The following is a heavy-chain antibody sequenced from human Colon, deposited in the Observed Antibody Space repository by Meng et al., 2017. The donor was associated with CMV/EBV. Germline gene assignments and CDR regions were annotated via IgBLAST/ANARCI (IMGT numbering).Heavy chain of an antibody. V-gene: IGHV3-72*01. D-gene: IGHD1-14*01. Sequence: GESLKISCAASGFTFSDHYMDWVRQAPGKGLEWVGRTRNKANSYTTEYAASVKGRFTISRDDSKNSLYLQMNSLKTEDTAVYYCARGGVNHALDLWGQGTMVTVSS. J-gene: IGHJ3*01. CDR1: GFTFSDHY. CDR3: ARGGVNHALDL. CDR2: TRNKANSYTT.